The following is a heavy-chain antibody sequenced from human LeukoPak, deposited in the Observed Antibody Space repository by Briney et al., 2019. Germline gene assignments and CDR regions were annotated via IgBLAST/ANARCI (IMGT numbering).Heavy chain of an antibody. CDR3: ARHSGNYGGAFDI. D-gene: IGHD1-7*01. J-gene: IGHJ3*02. CDR2: IYSSGST. V-gene: IGHV4-59*08. CDR1: GGSINDFY. Sequence: SETLSLTCTVSGGSINDFYCSWVRQPPGKGLEWLGYIYSSGSTNYNPSLESRVTMSADTSKNQFSLKLTSVTATDTAVYFCARHSGNYGGAFDIWGQGTMVTVSS.